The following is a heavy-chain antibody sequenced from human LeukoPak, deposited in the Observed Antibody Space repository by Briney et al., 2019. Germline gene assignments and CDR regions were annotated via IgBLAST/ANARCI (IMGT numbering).Heavy chain of an antibody. CDR3: ARSLGAGTTSWNFDY. CDR1: GGSISSSSYY. V-gene: IGHV4-39*01. D-gene: IGHD2-2*01. Sequence: SETLSLTCTVSGGSISSSSYYWGWIRQPPGQGLEWIGTIPYSGNAYYSPSLKSRVTISVDTSKNQFSLRLSSVTAADTAVYYCARSLGAGTTSWNFDYWGQGTLVTVSS. J-gene: IGHJ4*02. CDR2: IPYSGNA.